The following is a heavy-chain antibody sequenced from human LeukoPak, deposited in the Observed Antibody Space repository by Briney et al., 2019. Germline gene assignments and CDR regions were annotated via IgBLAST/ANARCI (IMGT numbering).Heavy chain of an antibody. CDR3: ASDCSAGSSCPYDAFDI. V-gene: IGHV1-18*04. CDR1: GYTFTSYG. Sequence: ASLTLSCTASGYTFTSYGISWVRQAPGQGLGWMRWISGNNGNTNYALKLQGRVTMTTDTSTSKAYMELRSLRSDDAAVDYCASDCSAGSSCPYDAFDIWGQGTMVTVSS. CDR2: ISGNNGNT. J-gene: IGHJ3*02. D-gene: IGHD2-15*01.